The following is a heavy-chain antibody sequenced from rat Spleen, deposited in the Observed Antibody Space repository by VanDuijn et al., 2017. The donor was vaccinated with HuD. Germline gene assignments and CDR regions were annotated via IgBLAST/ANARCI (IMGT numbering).Heavy chain of an antibody. V-gene: IGHV2-1*01. Sequence: QVQLKESGPGLVQPSQTLSLTCTVSGFSLISNGVHWIRQPPGEGLEWMGGIWGDGSTDYNSAVKSRLTISRDTSKSQVFLKMNSVQTDDSASYFCARSYGGYTQHWFAYWGQGTLVTVSS. CDR2: IWGDGST. CDR1: GFSLISNG. J-gene: IGHJ3*01. CDR3: ARSYGGYTQHWFAY. D-gene: IGHD1-11*01.